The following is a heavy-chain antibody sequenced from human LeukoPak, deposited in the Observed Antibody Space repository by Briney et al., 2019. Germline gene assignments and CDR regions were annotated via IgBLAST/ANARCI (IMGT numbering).Heavy chain of an antibody. CDR3: ARGPNPGIRYYFDY. J-gene: IGHJ4*02. Sequence: ASVKVCCKASGGTFSSYAISWVRQAPGQGLEWMGRIIPILGIANYAQKFQGRVTITADKSTSTAYMELSSLRSEDTAVYYCARGPNPGIRYYFDYWGQGTLVTVSS. CDR1: GGTFSSYA. CDR2: IIPILGIA. D-gene: IGHD2-21*01. V-gene: IGHV1-69*04.